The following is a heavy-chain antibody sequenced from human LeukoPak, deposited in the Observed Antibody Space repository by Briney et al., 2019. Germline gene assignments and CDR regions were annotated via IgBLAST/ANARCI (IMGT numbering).Heavy chain of an antibody. CDR1: GGSISSYY. J-gene: IGHJ6*02. CDR2: TYYSGST. V-gene: IGHV4-59*12. Sequence: PSETLSLTCTVSGGSISSYYWSWIRQPPGKGLEWIGYTYYSGSTYYNPSLKSRVTISVDRSKNQFSLKLSSVTAADTAVYYCARAARGYYYYGMDVWGQGTTVTVSS. CDR3: ARAARGYYYYGMDV.